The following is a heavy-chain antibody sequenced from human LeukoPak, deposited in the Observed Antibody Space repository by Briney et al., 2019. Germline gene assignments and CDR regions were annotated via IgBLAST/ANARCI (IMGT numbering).Heavy chain of an antibody. Sequence: GSLRLSCAASGFTFSSYAMSWVRQPPGKGLEWIGSIYYSGSTYYNPSLKSRVTISVDTSKNQFSLKLSSVTAADTAVYYCARLDDILTGYYRGPPGYFDYWGQGTLVTVSS. CDR1: GFTFSSYA. V-gene: IGHV4-39*01. J-gene: IGHJ4*02. CDR2: IYYSGST. D-gene: IGHD3-9*01. CDR3: ARLDDILTGYYRGPPGYFDY.